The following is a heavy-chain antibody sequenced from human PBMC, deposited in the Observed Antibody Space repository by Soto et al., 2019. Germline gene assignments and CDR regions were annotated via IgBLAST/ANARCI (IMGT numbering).Heavy chain of an antibody. V-gene: IGHV3-48*01. J-gene: IGHJ4*02. CDR2: ISSSSSTI. CDR3: AKIDYGDYLAY. Sequence: GGSLRLSCAASGFTFSSYSMNWVRQAPGKGLEWVSYISSSSSTIYYADSVKGRFTISRDNAKNSLYLQMNSLRAEDTAVYYCAKIDYGDYLAYWGQGTLVTVSS. D-gene: IGHD4-17*01. CDR1: GFTFSSYS.